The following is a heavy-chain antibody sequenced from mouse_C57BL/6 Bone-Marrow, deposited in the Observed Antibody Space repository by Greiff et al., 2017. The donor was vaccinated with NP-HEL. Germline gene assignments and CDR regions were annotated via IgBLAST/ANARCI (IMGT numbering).Heavy chain of an antibody. CDR2: IDPSDSYT. J-gene: IGHJ4*01. D-gene: IGHD2-10*01. V-gene: IGHV1-69*01. Sequence: VQLQQPGAELVMPGASVKLSCKASGYTFTSYWMHWVKQRPGQGLEWIGEIDPSDSYTNYNSKFQGKSTLTGDKSSSTAYMQLSSLTSEDSAVYYCARKPTFYAMDYWGQGTSVTVSS. CDR1: GYTFTSYW. CDR3: ARKPTFYAMDY.